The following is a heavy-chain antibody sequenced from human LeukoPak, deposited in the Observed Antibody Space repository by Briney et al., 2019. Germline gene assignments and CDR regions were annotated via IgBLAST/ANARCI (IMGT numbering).Heavy chain of an antibody. CDR2: ITGSGRGT. CDR3: SKDPNGDYVGAFDM. D-gene: IGHD4-17*01. J-gene: IGHJ3*02. V-gene: IGHV3-23*01. Sequence: GGSLRLSCTASGLTFSNYATTWVRQAPGKGLEWVSSITGSGRGTYYADSVKGRFSVSRDNSQNTLFLHMNSLRADDTALYYCSKDPNGDYVGAFDMWGPGIMVTVSS. CDR1: GLTFSNYA.